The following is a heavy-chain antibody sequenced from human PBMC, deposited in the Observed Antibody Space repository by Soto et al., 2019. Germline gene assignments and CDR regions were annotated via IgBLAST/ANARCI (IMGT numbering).Heavy chain of an antibody. J-gene: IGHJ3*01. CDR3: ARGNALDV. V-gene: IGHV6-1*01. D-gene: IGHD3-10*01. CDR1: GDSVSSDITS. CDR2: TYYRSKWFH. Sequence: QGQLQQSGPGLVKPSQTLSLTCAISGDSVSSDITSWNWIRQSPSRGLECLGRTYYRSKWFHDYAASLKSRITINPDTSKNQFSLELNSITPEDTAVYYCARGNALDVWGQGTVVTVSS.